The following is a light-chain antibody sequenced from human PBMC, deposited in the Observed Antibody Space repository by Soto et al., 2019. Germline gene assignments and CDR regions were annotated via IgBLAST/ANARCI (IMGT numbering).Light chain of an antibody. CDR1: QSVGGN. CDR2: GAF. CDR3: QQYNNWPPLT. Sequence: EKVMTQSPVTLSVSPGERATLSCRASQSVGGNLAWYQQKPGQAPRLVMYGAFTRATGIPARFTGSGYGTEFTLTISSLQSEDSAVYYCQQYNNWPPLTFGGGTKVEIK. V-gene: IGKV3D-15*01. J-gene: IGKJ4*01.